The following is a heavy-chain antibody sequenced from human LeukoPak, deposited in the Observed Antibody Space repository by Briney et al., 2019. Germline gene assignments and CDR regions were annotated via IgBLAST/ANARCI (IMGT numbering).Heavy chain of an antibody. Sequence: GGSLRLSCAASGFTFSSYAMSWVRQAPGEGLEWVSAISGSGGSTYYADSVKGRFTISRDNSKNTLYLQMNSLRAEDTAVYYCAKSPMIVLSPDYWGQGTLVTVSS. CDR2: ISGSGGST. CDR1: GFTFSSYA. CDR3: AKSPMIVLSPDY. V-gene: IGHV3-23*01. D-gene: IGHD3-22*01. J-gene: IGHJ4*02.